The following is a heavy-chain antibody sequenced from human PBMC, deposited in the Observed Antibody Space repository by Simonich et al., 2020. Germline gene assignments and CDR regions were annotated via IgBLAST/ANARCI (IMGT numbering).Heavy chain of an antibody. Sequence: EVQLVESGGGLVQPGGSLRLSCAASGFTFSSYWMHWVRQAPGKGLVWSSRINSEGISYSYADSGKGRFTISRDNAKNTLYLQMNSRRAEDTAVYYCARDYSNYDAFDIWGQGTMVTVSS. CDR1: GFTFSSYW. V-gene: IGHV3-74*01. J-gene: IGHJ3*02. CDR3: ARDYSNYDAFDI. CDR2: INSEGISY. D-gene: IGHD4-4*01.